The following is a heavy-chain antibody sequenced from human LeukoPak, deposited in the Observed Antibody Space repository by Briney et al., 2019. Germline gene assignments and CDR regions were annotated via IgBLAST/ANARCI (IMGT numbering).Heavy chain of an antibody. V-gene: IGHV1-2*02. CDR2: INPNSGGT. D-gene: IGHD1-26*01. CDR1: GYTFTGYY. J-gene: IGHJ4*02. CDR3: ARVGGSYYQPFDY. Sequence: ASVKVSCKASGYTFTGYYMHWVRRAPGQGLEWMGWINPNSGGTNYAQKFQGRVTMTRDTSISTAYMELSRLRSDDTAVYYCARVGGSYYQPFDYWGQGTLVTVSS.